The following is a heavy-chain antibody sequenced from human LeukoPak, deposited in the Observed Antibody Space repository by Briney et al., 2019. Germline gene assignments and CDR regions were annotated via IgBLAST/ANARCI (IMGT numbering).Heavy chain of an antibody. CDR1: GYTFTSYA. J-gene: IGHJ4*02. Sequence: ASVKVSCEASGYTFTSYAMNWVRQAPGQGLEWMGWINTNTGNPTYAQGFTGRFVFSLDSSVSTAYLQISSLKAEDIAVYYCVRQYSGYESLYFDSWGQGTLVTVSS. V-gene: IGHV7-4-1*02. CDR2: INTNTGNP. CDR3: VRQYSGYESLYFDS. D-gene: IGHD5-12*01.